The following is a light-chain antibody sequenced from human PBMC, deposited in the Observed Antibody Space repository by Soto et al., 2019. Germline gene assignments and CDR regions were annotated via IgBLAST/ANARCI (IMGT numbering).Light chain of an antibody. CDR1: QSISSS. CDR3: QQSYNTLWT. Sequence: DIQMTQSPSSLSTSVGDRVTITCRASQSISSSLNWYQHKPGEAPKLLIYAASTLQSGVPSRFSGSGSGTYFTLTISGLQPEHVATYYCQQSYNTLWTFGQGTKVQIK. CDR2: AAS. V-gene: IGKV1-39*01. J-gene: IGKJ1*01.